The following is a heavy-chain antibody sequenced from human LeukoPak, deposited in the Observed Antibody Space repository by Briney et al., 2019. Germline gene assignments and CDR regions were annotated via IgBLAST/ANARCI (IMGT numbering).Heavy chain of an antibody. Sequence: GGSLRLSCAASRFTFSSYGMHWVRQAPGKGLEWVAFIRYDGSNKYYADSVKGRFTISRDNSKNTLYLQMNSLRAEDTAVYYCAKDKDCSSTSCYYLLYYFDYWGQGTLVTVSS. J-gene: IGHJ4*02. CDR3: AKDKDCSSTSCYYLLYYFDY. CDR1: RFTFSSYG. D-gene: IGHD2-2*01. CDR2: IRYDGSNK. V-gene: IGHV3-30*02.